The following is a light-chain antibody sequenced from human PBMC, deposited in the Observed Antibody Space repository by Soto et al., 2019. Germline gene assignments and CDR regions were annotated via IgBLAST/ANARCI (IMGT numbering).Light chain of an antibody. Sequence: QSALTQPPSASGSPGQSVTIPCTGTSSDVGGYNYVSWYQQYPGRAPKLMIYEVTKRPSGVPDRFSGSKSGNTASLTVSGLQAEDEADYYCSSYAASNNFYFVFGGGTTLTVL. CDR3: SSYAASNNFYFV. V-gene: IGLV2-8*01. J-gene: IGLJ3*02. CDR1: SSDVGGYNY. CDR2: EVT.